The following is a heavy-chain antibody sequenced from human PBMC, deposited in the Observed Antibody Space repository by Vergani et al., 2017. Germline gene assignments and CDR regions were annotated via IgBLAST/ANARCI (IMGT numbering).Heavy chain of an antibody. CDR1: GGSVSSGSYY. CDR2: IYYSGST. Sequence: QVQLQESGPGLVKPSETLSLTCTVSGGSVSSGSYYWSWIRQPPGKRLEWIGYIYYSGSTNYNPSLKSRVTISVDTSKNQFSLKLSSVTAADTAVYYCARVQRWLQDRVRAFDIWGQGAMVTVSS. D-gene: IGHD5-24*01. CDR3: ARVQRWLQDRVRAFDI. V-gene: IGHV4-61*01. J-gene: IGHJ3*02.